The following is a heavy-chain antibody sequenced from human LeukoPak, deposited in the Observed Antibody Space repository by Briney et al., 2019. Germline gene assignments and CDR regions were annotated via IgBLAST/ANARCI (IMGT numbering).Heavy chain of an antibody. D-gene: IGHD2-15*01. CDR2: IYHSGST. J-gene: IGHJ5*02. V-gene: IGHV4-4*02. CDR3: ARGVHGGSWLNWFDP. CDR1: GGSISSSNW. Sequence: PSGTLSLTCAVSGGSISSSNWWSWVRQPPGKGLEWIGEIYHSGSTNYNPSLKSRVTISVDKSKNQFSLKLSSVTAADTAVYYCARGVHGGSWLNWFDPWGQGTLVTVSS.